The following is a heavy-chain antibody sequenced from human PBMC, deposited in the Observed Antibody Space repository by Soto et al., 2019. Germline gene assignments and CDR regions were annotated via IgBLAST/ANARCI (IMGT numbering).Heavy chain of an antibody. D-gene: IGHD6-13*01. Sequence: ETLSLTCTVSGGSISSYYWSWIRQPPGKGLEWIGYIYYSGSTNYNPSLKSRVTISVDTSKNQFSLKLSSVTAADTAVYYCARGTGGSLKPFDYWGQGTLVTVSS. CDR3: ARGTGGSLKPFDY. V-gene: IGHV4-59*01. J-gene: IGHJ4*02. CDR2: IYYSGST. CDR1: GGSISSYY.